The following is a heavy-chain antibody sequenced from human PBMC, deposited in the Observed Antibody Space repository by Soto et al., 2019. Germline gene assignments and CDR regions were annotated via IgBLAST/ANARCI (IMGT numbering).Heavy chain of an antibody. V-gene: IGHV4-30-2*01. D-gene: IGHD3-10*01. CDR2: IYHSGST. Sequence: QLQLQESGSGLVKPSQTLSLTCAVSGGSISSGGYSWSWIRQPPGKGLEWIGYIYHSGSTYYHTSLKSRVTISVERSKNQFSLKLSSVTAADTAVYYCATAAVRGYYYGMDVWGQETTVTVSS. J-gene: IGHJ6*02. CDR3: ATAAVRGYYYGMDV. CDR1: GGSISSGGYS.